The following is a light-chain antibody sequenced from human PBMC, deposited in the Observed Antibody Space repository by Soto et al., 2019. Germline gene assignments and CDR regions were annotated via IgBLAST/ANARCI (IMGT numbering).Light chain of an antibody. Sequence: HSVLTRPPPVSGSPGQSITISCTETTSDVGAYNYVSWYQQYPGKAPILMIYGVTNRPSGVSNRFSGSKTGNTASLTISGLQAEDEADCYCSSYTSISSLGVFGTGTKGTVL. J-gene: IGLJ1*01. CDR1: TSDVGAYNY. CDR2: GVT. CDR3: SSYTSISSLGV. V-gene: IGLV2-14*01.